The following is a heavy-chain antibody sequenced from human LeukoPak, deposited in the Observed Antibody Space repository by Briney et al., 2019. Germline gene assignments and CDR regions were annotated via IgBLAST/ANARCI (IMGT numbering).Heavy chain of an antibody. Sequence: GGPLRLSCAASGFTFSSYSMNWVRQAPGKGLEWVSSISSSSSYIYYADSVKGRFTVSRDNAKNSVYLQMNSLRAEDTAVYYCARDKWLTTTHYFDYWGQGTLVTVSS. CDR1: GFTFSSYS. CDR3: ARDKWLTTTHYFDY. CDR2: ISSSSSYI. V-gene: IGHV3-21*01. J-gene: IGHJ4*02. D-gene: IGHD4-11*01.